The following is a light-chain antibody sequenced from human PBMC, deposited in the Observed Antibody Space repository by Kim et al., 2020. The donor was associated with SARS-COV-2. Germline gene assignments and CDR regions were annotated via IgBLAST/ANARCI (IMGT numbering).Light chain of an antibody. CDR3: QQYGGSRLT. V-gene: IGKV3-20*01. CDR1: QSVGSSY. J-gene: IGKJ4*01. CDR2: GAS. Sequence: SPGERVTLSGRASQSVGSSYLAWYQQKPGQAPRLLIYGASSRATGIPDRFSGSGSGTDFTLTISRLEPEDFAVYYCQQYGGSRLTFGGGTKVDIK.